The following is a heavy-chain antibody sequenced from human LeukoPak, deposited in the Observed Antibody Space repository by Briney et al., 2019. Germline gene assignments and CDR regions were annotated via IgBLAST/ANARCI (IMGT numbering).Heavy chain of an antibody. Sequence: WVRQPPGKGLEWIGSIYYSGSTYYNPSLKSRVTISVDTSKKQFSLKLSSVTAADTAVYYCARSVEGYCRGGSCYYYSYYMDVWGKGTTVTVSS. CDR2: IYYSGST. CDR3: ARSVEGYCRGGSCYYYSYYMDV. V-gene: IGHV4-39*07. J-gene: IGHJ6*03. D-gene: IGHD2-15*01.